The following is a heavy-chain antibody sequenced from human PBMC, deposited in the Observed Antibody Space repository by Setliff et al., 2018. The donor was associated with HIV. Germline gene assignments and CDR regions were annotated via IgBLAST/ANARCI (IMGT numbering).Heavy chain of an antibody. CDR2: IYTSGST. CDR1: GGSMSSGSYF. CDR3: ARVRLTMIMMVDYFDQ. J-gene: IGHJ4*02. D-gene: IGHD3-22*01. Sequence: SETLSLTCTVSGGSMSSGSYFWSWIRQPAGKGLEWIGRIYTSGSTDYNPSLKSRLTISVDTPKNQFSLKLSSVTAADTAVYYCARVRLTMIMMVDYFDQWGQGTLVTVSS. V-gene: IGHV4-61*02.